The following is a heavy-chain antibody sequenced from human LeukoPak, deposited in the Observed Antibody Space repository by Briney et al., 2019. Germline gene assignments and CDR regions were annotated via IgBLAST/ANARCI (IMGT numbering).Heavy chain of an antibody. CDR1: GFTFSNTA. CDR3: AQELSDIFVGRTDS. Sequence: GGSLRLSCAASGFTFSNTAMSWVRQTPGKGLEWVAPMSAYNDRTHYADSVRGRFTVSRDNSKNTLSLQMNSLREDDTAVYYCAQELSDIFVGRTDSWCQGTLVTVSS. J-gene: IGHJ4*02. V-gene: IGHV3-23*01. D-gene: IGHD3-9*01. CDR2: MSAYNDRT.